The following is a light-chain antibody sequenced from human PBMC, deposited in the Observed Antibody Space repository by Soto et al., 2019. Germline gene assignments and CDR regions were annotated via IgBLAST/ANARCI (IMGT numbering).Light chain of an antibody. CDR3: QQLNSYPSFT. CDR2: AAS. J-gene: IGKJ3*01. V-gene: IGKV1-9*01. Sequence: DIQLTQSPSFVSASVGDRVTITCRASQGISSYLAWYQQKPGKAPKLLIYAASTLQSGVPSRFSGSGSGTEFTLTISSLQPEDFATYYCQQLNSYPSFTFGPGTKVDIK. CDR1: QGISSY.